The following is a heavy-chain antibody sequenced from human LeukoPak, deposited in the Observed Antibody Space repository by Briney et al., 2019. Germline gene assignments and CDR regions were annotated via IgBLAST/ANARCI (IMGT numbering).Heavy chain of an antibody. CDR3: ARGDHGPYVWDP. V-gene: IGHV4-59*12. CDR2: IYYSGST. CDR1: GGSISSYY. Sequence: PSETLSLTCTVSGGSISSYYWSWIRQPPGKGLEWIGYIYYSGSTNYNPSLKSRVTMSVDMSKNQFSLKLSSVTAADTAVYYCARGDHGPYVWDPWGQGTLVTVSS. J-gene: IGHJ5*02. D-gene: IGHD3-16*01.